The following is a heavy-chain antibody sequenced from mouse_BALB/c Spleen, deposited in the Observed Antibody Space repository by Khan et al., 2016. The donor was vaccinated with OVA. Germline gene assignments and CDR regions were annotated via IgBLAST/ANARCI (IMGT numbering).Heavy chain of an antibody. V-gene: IGHV5-4*02. Sequence: EVELVESGGGLVKPGGSLKLSCAASGFTFSDYYMYWVRQTPEKRLAWVATISDGGSYTYYPDSAKGRFTISRDNAKNNMYLQMSSLKSEDTAMYYCARAGYGGFAYWGQGTLVTVSA. CDR2: ISDGGSYT. CDR3: ARAGYGGFAY. J-gene: IGHJ3*01. D-gene: IGHD1-1*02. CDR1: GFTFSDYY.